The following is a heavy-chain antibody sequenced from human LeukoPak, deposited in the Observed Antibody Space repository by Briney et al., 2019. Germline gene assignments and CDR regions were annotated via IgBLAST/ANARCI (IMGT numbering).Heavy chain of an antibody. J-gene: IGHJ4*02. V-gene: IGHV1-18*01. D-gene: IGHD6-13*01. CDR3: AKTPAAAGTYYFDY. Sequence: ASVKVSCKASGYTFTSYGISWVRQAPGQGLEWMGWISAYNGNTNYAQKLQGRVTMTTDTSTSTAYMELRSLRSDDTAVYYCAKTPAAAGTYYFDYWGQGTLVTVSS. CDR1: GYTFTSYG. CDR2: ISAYNGNT.